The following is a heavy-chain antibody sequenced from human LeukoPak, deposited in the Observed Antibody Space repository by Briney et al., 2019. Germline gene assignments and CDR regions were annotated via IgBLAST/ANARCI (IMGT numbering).Heavy chain of an antibody. V-gene: IGHV3-7*01. D-gene: IGHD4-11*01. J-gene: IGHJ6*02. CDR1: GFTFSSYW. CDR2: INQDGSEK. CDR3: ARGVNRPNYYYYGMDV. Sequence: PGGSLRLSCAASGFTFSSYWMSWARQAPGKGLEWVANINQDGSEKYYVDSVKGRFTISRDNAKTSLYLQMNSLRAEDTAMYYCARGVNRPNYYYYGMDVWGQGTTVTVSS.